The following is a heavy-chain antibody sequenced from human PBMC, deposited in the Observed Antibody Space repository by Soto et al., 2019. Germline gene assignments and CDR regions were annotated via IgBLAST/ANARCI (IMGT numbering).Heavy chain of an antibody. CDR3: ARSYSGSSYVPFDY. V-gene: IGHV3-72*01. Sequence: GGSLRLSCAASGFTLSDHHMDWVRQAPGKGLEWVVRTRNKGRSYTTDYAASVKGRFTVSRDDAKNLVYLQMNSLKGEDTAVYYCARSYSGSSYVPFDYWGQGALVTVSS. D-gene: IGHD1-26*01. CDR1: GFTLSDHH. CDR2: TRNKGRSYTT. J-gene: IGHJ4*02.